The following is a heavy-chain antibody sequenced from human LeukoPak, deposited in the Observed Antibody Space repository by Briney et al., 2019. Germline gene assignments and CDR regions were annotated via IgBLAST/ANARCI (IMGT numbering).Heavy chain of an antibody. CDR2: INPHSGGA. CDR3: TRFEDYGGKRDVFEI. D-gene: IGHD4-23*01. V-gene: IGHV1-2*02. J-gene: IGHJ3*02. Sequence: GASVKVSCKASGYTFTAYYINWVRQAPGQGLEWMGWINPHSGGAVYAQGFEGRVTMTRDTSISTAYMELNNLRSDDTAFYYCTRFEDYGGKRDVFEIWGQGTMVTVSS. CDR1: GYTFTAYY.